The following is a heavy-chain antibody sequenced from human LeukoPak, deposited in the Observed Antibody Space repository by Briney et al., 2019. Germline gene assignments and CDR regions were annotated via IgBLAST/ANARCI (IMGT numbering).Heavy chain of an antibody. J-gene: IGHJ4*02. CDR1: GYNFTSYW. CDR2: IYSGDSDT. CDR3: ARSGYYYDSSGYYYLPYYFDY. V-gene: IGHV5-51*01. Sequence: GESLKISCKGSGYNFTSYWIGWVRQMPGKGLEWMGIIYSGDSDTRYSPSFQGQVTISVDKSINTAYLQWSSLKASDTAMYYCARSGYYYDSSGYYYLPYYFDYWGQGTLVTVSS. D-gene: IGHD3-22*01.